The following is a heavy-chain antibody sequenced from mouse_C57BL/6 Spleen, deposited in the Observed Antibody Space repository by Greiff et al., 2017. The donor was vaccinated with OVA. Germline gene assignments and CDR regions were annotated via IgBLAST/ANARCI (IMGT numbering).Heavy chain of an antibody. D-gene: IGHD1-1*01. CDR2: INPSNGGT. V-gene: IGHV1-53*01. J-gene: IGHJ1*03. CDR3: ARRTTIVEWDWYFDV. Sequence: VQLQQSGPELVKPGASVKLSCKASGYTFTSYWMHWVKQRPGQGLEWIGNINPSNGGTNYNEKFKSKATLTVDKSSSTAYMQLSSLTSEDSAVYYCARRTTIVEWDWYFDVWGTGTTVTVSS. CDR1: GYTFTSYW.